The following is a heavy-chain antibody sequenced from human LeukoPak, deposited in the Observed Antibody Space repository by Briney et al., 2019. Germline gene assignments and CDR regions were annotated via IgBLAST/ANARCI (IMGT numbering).Heavy chain of an antibody. Sequence: SETLSLTCAVYGGSFSGYYWSWIRQPPGKGLEWIGEINHSGSTNYNPSLKSRVTISVDTSKNQFSLKLSSVTAADTAVYYCARETYSSGWYRQGYFDYWGQGTLVTVSS. CDR1: GGSFSGYY. CDR2: INHSGST. V-gene: IGHV4-34*01. D-gene: IGHD6-19*01. CDR3: ARETYSSGWYRQGYFDY. J-gene: IGHJ4*02.